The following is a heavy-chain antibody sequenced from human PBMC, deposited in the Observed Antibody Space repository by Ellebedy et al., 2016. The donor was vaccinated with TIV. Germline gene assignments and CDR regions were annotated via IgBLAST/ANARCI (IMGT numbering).Heavy chain of an antibody. CDR1: GFTFSLNW. J-gene: IGHJ4*02. Sequence: GESLKISCAASGFTFSLNWMYWVRQAPGKGLEWVANIKEDGSEEYYVDSVKGRFTISRDNAKNSLYLQMNSLRAEDTAVYYCVRDLHWSYFDWGQGTLVTVYS. CDR3: VRDLHWSYFD. CDR2: IKEDGSEE. V-gene: IGHV3-7*03. D-gene: IGHD1-26*01.